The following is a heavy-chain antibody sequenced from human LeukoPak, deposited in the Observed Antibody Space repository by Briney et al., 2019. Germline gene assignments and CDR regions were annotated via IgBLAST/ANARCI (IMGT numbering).Heavy chain of an antibody. CDR2: IYYTGST. D-gene: IGHD4-11*01. CDR3: TRGLLNSRGPDYYYYMDV. V-gene: IGHV4-59*08. CDR1: GDSIRSYY. J-gene: IGHJ6*03. Sequence: SETLSLTCTVSGDSIRSYYWSWIRQPPGKGLEWIGYIYYTGSTNYNPSLKSRVTISVDTSKNQFSLKLSSVTAADTAVYYCTRGLLNSRGPDYYYYMDVWGKGATVTISS.